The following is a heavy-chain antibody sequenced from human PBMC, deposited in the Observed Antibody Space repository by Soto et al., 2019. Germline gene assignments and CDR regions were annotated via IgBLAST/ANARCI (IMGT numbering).Heavy chain of an antibody. D-gene: IGHD3-10*01. CDR3: ARGPAYYYGSGSYYNGYYYYGIDV. CDR2: INHSGST. Sequence: SETLSLTCAVYGGSFSGYYWSWIRQPPGKGLEWIGEINHSGSTNYNPSLKSRVTISVDTSKNQFSLKLSSVTAADTAVYYCARGPAYYYGSGSYYNGYYYYGIDVWGQGTTVTVSS. J-gene: IGHJ6*02. V-gene: IGHV4-34*01. CDR1: GGSFSGYY.